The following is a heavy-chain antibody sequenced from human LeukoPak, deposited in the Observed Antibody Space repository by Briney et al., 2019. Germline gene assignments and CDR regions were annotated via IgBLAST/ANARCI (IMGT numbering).Heavy chain of an antibody. CDR3: ARRALWSGYWFDP. Sequence: GESLKISCKGSGYSFTSYWIGWVRQMPGKGLEWMGIIYPGDSDTRYSPSFQGQVTISADKSISTAYLQWSSLKASDTAMHYCARRALWSGYWFDPWGQGTLVTVSS. D-gene: IGHD3-3*01. CDR1: GYSFTSYW. CDR2: IYPGDSDT. V-gene: IGHV5-51*01. J-gene: IGHJ5*02.